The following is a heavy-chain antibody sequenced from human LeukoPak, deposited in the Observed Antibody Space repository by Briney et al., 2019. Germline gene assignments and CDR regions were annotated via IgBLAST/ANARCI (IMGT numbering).Heavy chain of an antibody. V-gene: IGHV4-39*01. CDR2: IHYSGKV. CDR1: GGSLRSSGHW. Sequence: SETLSLTCTVSGGSLRSSGHWWVWIRQPPGKGLEWIGSIHYSGKVCYNPSLKSRVITSVDTSTDQFSLRLSSATAADTAIYYCARQSGDQSSAWYFDAWGQGTLVTVSS. CDR3: ARQSGDQSSAWYFDA. D-gene: IGHD6-19*01. J-gene: IGHJ4*02.